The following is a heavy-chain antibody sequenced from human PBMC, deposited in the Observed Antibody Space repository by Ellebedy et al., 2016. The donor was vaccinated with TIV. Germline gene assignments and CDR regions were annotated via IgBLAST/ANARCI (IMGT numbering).Heavy chain of an antibody. CDR3: ATREWQDPMDV. J-gene: IGHJ6*02. CDR1: GHIFTSYG. D-gene: IGHD3-3*01. V-gene: IGHV1-3*04. Sequence: ASVKVSCXASGHIFTSYGIHWVRQAPGQRLEWMGWFNTGNGNTKYSQTFQGRVTITRDTSATTAYIELSSLMSEDTAVYYCATREWQDPMDVWGQGTTVTVSS. CDR2: FNTGNGNT.